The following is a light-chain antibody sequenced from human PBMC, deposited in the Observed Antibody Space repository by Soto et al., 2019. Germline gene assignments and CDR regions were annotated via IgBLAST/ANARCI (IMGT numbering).Light chain of an antibody. CDR2: WAS. J-gene: IGKJ1*01. Sequence: DIVMTQSPDSLAVSLGERATINCKSSQSILYSSNNKNYLAWYQLRPGQPPRLLIYWASTRDSGVPDRFSGSVSGTDFTLTISSLQAEDVAVYYCQQFYTTPRTFGQGTAVQIK. CDR1: QSILYSSNNKNY. V-gene: IGKV4-1*01. CDR3: QQFYTTPRT.